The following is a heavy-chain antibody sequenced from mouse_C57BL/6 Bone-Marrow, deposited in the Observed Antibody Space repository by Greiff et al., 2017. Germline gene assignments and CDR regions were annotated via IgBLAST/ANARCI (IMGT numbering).Heavy chain of an antibody. J-gene: IGHJ4*01. CDR1: GFNIKDDY. CDR2: IDPENGDT. D-gene: IGHD1-1*01. V-gene: IGHV14-4*01. Sequence: DVQLQESGAELVRPGASVKLSCTASGFNIKDDYMHWVKQRPEQGLEWIGWIDPENGDTEYASKFQGKATITADTSSNTAYLQLSSLAYEDTAVYYCTALLRSVLYAMDYWGQGTSVTVSS. CDR3: TALLRSVLYAMDY.